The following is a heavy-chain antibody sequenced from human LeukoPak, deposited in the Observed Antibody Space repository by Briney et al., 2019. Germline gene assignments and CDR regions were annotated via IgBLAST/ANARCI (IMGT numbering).Heavy chain of an antibody. CDR3: ARGFWGSSSWPYYFDY. Sequence: GGSLRLSCAASGFTFSSYSMNWVRQAPGKGLEWVSYISSSSSTIYYADSVKGRFTISRDNAKNSLYLQMNSLRAEDTAVYYCARGFWGSSSWPYYFDYWGQGTLVTVSS. D-gene: IGHD6-13*01. CDR1: GFTFSSYS. V-gene: IGHV3-48*01. J-gene: IGHJ4*02. CDR2: ISSSSSTI.